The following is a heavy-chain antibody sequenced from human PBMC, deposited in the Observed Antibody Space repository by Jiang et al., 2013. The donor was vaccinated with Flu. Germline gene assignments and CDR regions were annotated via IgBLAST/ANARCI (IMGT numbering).Heavy chain of an antibody. CDR1: GGTFSSYA. D-gene: IGHD3-22*01. V-gene: IGHV1-69*01. CDR3: AGTTYYYDSSGQVRVYFDL. Sequence: VQLVESGAEVKKPGSSVKVSCKASGGTFSSYAISWVRQAPGQGLEWMGGIIPIFGTANYAQKFQGRVTITADESTSTAYMELSSLRSEDTAVYYCAGTTYYYDSSGQVRVYFDLWGLATVVT. J-gene: IGHJ2*01. CDR2: IIPIFGTA.